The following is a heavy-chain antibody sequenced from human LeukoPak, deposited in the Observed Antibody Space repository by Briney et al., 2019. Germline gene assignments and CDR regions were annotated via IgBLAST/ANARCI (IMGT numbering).Heavy chain of an antibody. CDR1: GGSFSGYY. Sequence: SETLSLTCAVYGGSFSGYYWSWIRQPPGKGLEWIGEINHSGSTNYNPSPKSRVTISVDTSKNQFSLKLSSVTAADTAVYYCAGLGPIECVDYWGQGTLVTVSS. CDR2: INHSGST. V-gene: IGHV4-34*01. J-gene: IGHJ4*02. D-gene: IGHD3-16*02. CDR3: AGLGPIECVDY.